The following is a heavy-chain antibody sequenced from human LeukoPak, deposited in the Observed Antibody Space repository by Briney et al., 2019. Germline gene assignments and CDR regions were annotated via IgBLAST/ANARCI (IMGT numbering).Heavy chain of an antibody. CDR2: ISNDGNTL. CDR3: VRGDGYNGFDY. J-gene: IGHJ4*02. Sequence: GGSLRLSCAASGFTFSDYYMNGVRQAPGKGRVWVSFISNDGNTLYYADSVRGRFTISSDNAKNSLYLQMSSLRAEDTAVYYCVRGDGYNGFDYWGQGTLVTVSS. D-gene: IGHD5-24*01. V-gene: IGHV3-11*01. CDR1: GFTFSDYY.